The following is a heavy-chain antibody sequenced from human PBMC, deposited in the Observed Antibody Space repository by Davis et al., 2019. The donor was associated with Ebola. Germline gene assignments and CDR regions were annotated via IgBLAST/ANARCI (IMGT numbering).Heavy chain of an antibody. CDR3: ARHNIGYFDYYYGMDV. CDR1: GYSFTRYW. CDR2: IYPGDSDT. V-gene: IGHV5-51*01. Sequence: KVSCKGSGYSFTRYWISWVRQMPGKGLEWMGIIYPGDSDTRYSPSFQGQVTSSADKSISTAYLQWSSLKASDTAMYYCARHNIGYFDYYYGMDVWGQGTTVTVSS. J-gene: IGHJ6*02. D-gene: IGHD3-22*01.